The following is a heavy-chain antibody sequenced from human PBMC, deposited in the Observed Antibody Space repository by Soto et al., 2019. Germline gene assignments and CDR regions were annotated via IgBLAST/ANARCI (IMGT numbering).Heavy chain of an antibody. D-gene: IGHD6-13*01. Sequence: GGSLRLSCAASGFTFSSYAMSWVRQAPGKGLEWVAAISGSGGSTYYADSVKGRFTISRDNSKNTLYLQMNSLRTEDTAVYYCAKDGKFSSWYYNYYDMDVWGQGTTVTVSS. CDR2: ISGSGGST. CDR1: GFTFSSYA. CDR3: AKDGKFSSWYYNYYDMDV. J-gene: IGHJ6*02. V-gene: IGHV3-23*01.